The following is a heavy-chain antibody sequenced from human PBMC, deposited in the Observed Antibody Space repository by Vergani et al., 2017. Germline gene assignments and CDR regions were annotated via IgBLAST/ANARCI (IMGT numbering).Heavy chain of an antibody. D-gene: IGHD3-22*01. CDR3: ARCFRDEGMIYGGTVENWFDP. J-gene: IGHJ5*02. V-gene: IGHV4-39*01. Sequence: QLQLQESGPGLVKPSETLSLICTVSGGPITYGAFYWGWIRQSPGKGLEWIGSIYYSENKFYNPSLESRVTLSIDTTKNQFSLKLKSVTAADTAVYYCARCFRDEGMIYGGTVENWFDPWGQGTLVTVSS. CDR1: GGPITYGAFY. CDR2: IYYSENK.